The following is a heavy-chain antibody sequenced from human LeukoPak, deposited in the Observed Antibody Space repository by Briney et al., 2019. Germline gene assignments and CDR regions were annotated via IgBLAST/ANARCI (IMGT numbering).Heavy chain of an antibody. J-gene: IGHJ4*02. Sequence: SGGSLRLSCAASGFTFSSYAMSWVRQAPGKGLEWVSAISGSGGSTYYADSVKGRFTISRDNSKNTLYLQMNSLRAEDTAVYYCARGAPPYYDILTGYYFDYWGQGTLVTVSS. D-gene: IGHD3-9*01. CDR1: GFTFSSYA. CDR3: ARGAPPYYDILTGYYFDY. CDR2: ISGSGGST. V-gene: IGHV3-23*01.